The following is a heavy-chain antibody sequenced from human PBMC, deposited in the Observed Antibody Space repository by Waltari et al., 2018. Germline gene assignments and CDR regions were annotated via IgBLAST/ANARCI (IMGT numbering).Heavy chain of an antibody. J-gene: IGHJ3*02. D-gene: IGHD6-13*01. Sequence: EVQLVQSGAEVKKPGESLKISCKGSGYSFTSYWICWVRQMPGKGLEWMGIIYSVDCDTRDRPSFQGQVTSSADKSISTAYLQWSSLKASDTAMYYCARRSSSSHSPAFDIWGQGTMVTVSS. V-gene: IGHV5-51*01. CDR1: GYSFTSYW. CDR2: IYSVDCDT. CDR3: ARRSSSSHSPAFDI.